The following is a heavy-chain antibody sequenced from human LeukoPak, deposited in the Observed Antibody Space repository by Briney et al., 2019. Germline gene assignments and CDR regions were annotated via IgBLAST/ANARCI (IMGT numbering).Heavy chain of an antibody. CDR3: ARENYDRESAEYFQH. V-gene: IGHV4-34*01. D-gene: IGHD3-22*01. CDR1: GGSFSGYY. J-gene: IGHJ1*01. Sequence: SETLSPTCAVYGGSFSGYYWSWIRQPPGKGLEWIGEINHSGSTNYNPSLKSRVTISVDTSKNQFSLKLSSVTAADTAVYYCARENYDRESAEYFQHWGQGTLVTVSS. CDR2: INHSGST.